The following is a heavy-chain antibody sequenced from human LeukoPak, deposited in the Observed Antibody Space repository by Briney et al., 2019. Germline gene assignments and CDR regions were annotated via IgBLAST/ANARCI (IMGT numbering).Heavy chain of an antibody. CDR2: ITPNSGGT. V-gene: IGHV1-2*02. CDR3: ARVVPMVRGVIGPIPFDY. CDR1: GYTFTDYN. J-gene: IGHJ4*02. Sequence: SVTVSRKASGYTFTDYNMHWVRQAPGQGLEWMGWITPNSGGTNYAQNFQGRVRMTRDTSISTGYMEMSGLRSDDTAVYYCARVVPMVRGVIGPIPFDYWGQGTLVTVSS. D-gene: IGHD3-10*01.